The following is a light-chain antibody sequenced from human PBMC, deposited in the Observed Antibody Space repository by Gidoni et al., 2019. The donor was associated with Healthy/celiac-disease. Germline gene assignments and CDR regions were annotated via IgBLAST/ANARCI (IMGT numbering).Light chain of an antibody. Sequence: DIQMTQSPSSLSASVGDRVTITCQASQDISNYLNWYQQKPVKAPKLLIYDASNLETGVPSRFSGSGSGTDFTFTISSLQPEDIATYYCQQYDNLITCGQXTRLEIK. V-gene: IGKV1-33*01. CDR1: QDISNY. J-gene: IGKJ5*01. CDR2: DAS. CDR3: QQYDNLIT.